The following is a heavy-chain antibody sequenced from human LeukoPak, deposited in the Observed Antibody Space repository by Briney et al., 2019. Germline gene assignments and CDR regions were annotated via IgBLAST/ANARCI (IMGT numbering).Heavy chain of an antibody. CDR3: ARQGYCSSTSCYYFDY. V-gene: IGHV5-51*01. CDR1: GYSFTNYW. CDR2: IYPGDSDT. D-gene: IGHD2-2*01. Sequence: GGSLKISCKGSGYSFTNYWIGWVRQMPGKGLEWMGIIYPGDSDTRYSPSFQGQVTISADKSITTAYLQWSSLKASDTAMYYCARQGYCSSTSCYYFDYWGQGTLVTVSS. J-gene: IGHJ4*02.